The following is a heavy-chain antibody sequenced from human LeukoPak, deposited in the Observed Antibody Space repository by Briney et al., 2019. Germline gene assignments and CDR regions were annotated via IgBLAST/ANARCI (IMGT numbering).Heavy chain of an antibody. CDR3: ARNGDYEYFQH. Sequence: GGSLRPSCAASGFTFSSYEMNWVRQAPGKGLEWVSYISSSGSTIYYADSVKGRFTISRDNAKNSLYLQMNSLRAEDTAVYYCARNGDYEYFQHWGQGTLVTVSS. J-gene: IGHJ1*01. V-gene: IGHV3-48*03. D-gene: IGHD4-17*01. CDR1: GFTFSSYE. CDR2: ISSSGSTI.